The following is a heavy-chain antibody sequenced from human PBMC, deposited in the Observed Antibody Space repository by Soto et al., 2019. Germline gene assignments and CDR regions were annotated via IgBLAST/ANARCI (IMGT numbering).Heavy chain of an antibody. CDR3: ARDKAYDSSGYLVVPEYYFDY. CDR1: GGSISSGGYY. Sequence: QVQLQESGPGLVKPSQTLSLTCTVSGGSISSGGYYWSWIRQHPGKGLEWIGYIYYSGSTYYNPSLKSRVTISVDTSKNQFSLKLSSVTAADTAVYYCARDKAYDSSGYLVVPEYYFDYWGQGTLVTVSS. V-gene: IGHV4-31*03. D-gene: IGHD3-22*01. CDR2: IYYSGST. J-gene: IGHJ4*02.